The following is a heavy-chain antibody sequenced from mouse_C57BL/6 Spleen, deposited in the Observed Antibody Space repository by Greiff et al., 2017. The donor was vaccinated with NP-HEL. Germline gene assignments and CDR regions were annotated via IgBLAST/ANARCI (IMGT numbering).Heavy chain of an antibody. J-gene: IGHJ4*01. V-gene: IGHV1-19*01. D-gene: IGHD2-5*01. CDR3: ARWSNYVGYAMDY. CDR1: GYTFTDYY. CDR2: INPYNGGT. Sequence: EVKLQESGPVLVKPGASVKMSCKASGYTFTDYYMNWVKQSHGKSLEWIGVINPYNGGTSSNQKFKGKATLTVDKSSSTAYMELNSLTSEDSAVYYCARWSNYVGYAMDYWGQGTSVTVSS.